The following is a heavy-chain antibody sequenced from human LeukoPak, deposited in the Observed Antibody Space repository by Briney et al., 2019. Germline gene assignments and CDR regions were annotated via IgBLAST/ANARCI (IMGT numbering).Heavy chain of an antibody. CDR1: GDSISSGDYY. J-gene: IGHJ3*02. Sequence: PSETLSLTCTVSGDSISSGDYYWSWIRQPAGKGLEWIGRISSSGSTNYNPSLKSRVTISVDTSKNQFSLKLSSVTAADTAVYYCARAGITGTTAIDAFDIWGQGTMVTVSS. CDR3: ARAGITGTTAIDAFDI. D-gene: IGHD1-20*01. CDR2: ISSSGST. V-gene: IGHV4-61*02.